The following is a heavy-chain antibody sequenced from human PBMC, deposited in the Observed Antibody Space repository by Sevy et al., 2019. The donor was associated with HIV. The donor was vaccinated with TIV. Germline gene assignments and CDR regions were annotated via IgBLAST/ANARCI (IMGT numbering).Heavy chain of an antibody. Sequence: EGSLRRSCVGAGISISSYWMNWVPQSPGKGLEWVANINQDGSEIYYVGSVKGRFTISRDNARNSGYLQMHSLSVEDSAVYYCARAMGVWGQGTTVTVSS. CDR3: ARAMGV. CDR2: INQDGSEI. V-gene: IGHV3-7*01. J-gene: IGHJ6*02. CDR1: GISISSYW.